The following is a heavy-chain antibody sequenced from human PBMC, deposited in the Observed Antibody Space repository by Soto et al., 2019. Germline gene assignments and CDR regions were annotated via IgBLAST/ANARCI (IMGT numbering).Heavy chain of an antibody. CDR3: APSYTVTTDY. V-gene: IGHV3-74*01. J-gene: IGHJ4*02. CDR1: GLTFSSYW. D-gene: IGHD4-17*01. CDR2: INSDGSST. Sequence: PGGSLRLSCAASGLTFSSYWMHWVRQAPGKGLVWFSRINSDGSSTNYADSVKGRFTISRDNAKNTLYLQMNSLRAEDTAVYYCAPSYTVTTDYWGQGTLVTVSS.